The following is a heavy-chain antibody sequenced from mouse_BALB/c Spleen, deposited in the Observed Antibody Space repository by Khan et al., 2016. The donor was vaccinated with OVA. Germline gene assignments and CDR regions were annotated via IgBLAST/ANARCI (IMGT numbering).Heavy chain of an antibody. J-gene: IGHJ3*01. CDR1: GFTFSNYA. Sequence: EVELVESGGGLVKPGGSLKLSCAASGFTFSNYAMSWVRQTPEKRLEWVATISSGGSYTYYPDSVQGRFTISRDNAKNTLSLQLSSLRSEDAAIYYVGKRLFTTVVATPFAYWGQGTLVTVSA. D-gene: IGHD1-1*01. V-gene: IGHV5-9-3*01. CDR3: GKRLFTTVVATPFAY. CDR2: ISSGGSYT.